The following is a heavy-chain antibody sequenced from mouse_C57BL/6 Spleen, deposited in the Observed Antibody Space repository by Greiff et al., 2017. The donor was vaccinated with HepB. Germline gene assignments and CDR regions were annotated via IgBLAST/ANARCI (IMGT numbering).Heavy chain of an antibody. J-gene: IGHJ1*03. CDR2: ISNGGGST. CDR3: ARHRSRYFDV. CDR1: GFTFSDYY. Sequence: EVQRVESGGGLVQPGGSLKLSCAASGFTFSDYYMYWVRQTPEKRLEWVAYISNGGGSTYYPDTVKGRFTISRDNAKNTLYLQMSRLKSEDTAMYYCARHRSRYFDVWGTGTTVTVSS. V-gene: IGHV5-12*01.